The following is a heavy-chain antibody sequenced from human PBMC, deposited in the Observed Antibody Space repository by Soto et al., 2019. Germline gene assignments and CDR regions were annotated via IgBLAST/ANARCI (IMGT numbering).Heavy chain of an antibody. CDR2: IYYSGST. CDR1: GGSISSYC. Sequence: SETLCLTCPVAGGSISSYCWSWIRQPPGKGLEWIGYIYYSGSTNYNPSLKSRVTISVDTSKNQFSLKLSSVTAADTAVYYCARLVGVAGTTYYYYYGMDVWGQGTTVTVSS. J-gene: IGHJ6*02. V-gene: IGHV4-59*08. D-gene: IGHD6-19*01. CDR3: ARLVGVAGTTYYYYYGMDV.